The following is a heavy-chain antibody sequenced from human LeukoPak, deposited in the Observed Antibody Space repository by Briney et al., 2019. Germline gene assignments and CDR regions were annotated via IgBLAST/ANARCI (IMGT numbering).Heavy chain of an antibody. J-gene: IGHJ6*02. CDR2: IGWNSGSI. CDR3: AKEVARITIFGVAPPSSGMDV. V-gene: IGHV3-9*01. D-gene: IGHD3-3*01. CDR1: GFTFDDYA. Sequence: PGRSLRLSCAASGFTFDDYAMHWVRQAPGKGLEWVSGIGWNSGSIGYADSVKDRFTISRDNAKNSLYLQMNSLRAEDTALYYCAKEVARITIFGVAPPSSGMDVWGQGTTVTVSS.